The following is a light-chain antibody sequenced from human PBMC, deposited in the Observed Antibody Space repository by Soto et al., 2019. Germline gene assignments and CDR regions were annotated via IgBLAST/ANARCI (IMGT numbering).Light chain of an antibody. CDR1: SSDVGDYNY. V-gene: IGLV2-11*01. Sequence: QSVLTHPRSVSGSPGQSVTISCIGTSSDVGDYNYVSWYQQHPGKAPKVMIYDVSKRPSGVPDRFSGSKSGDTASLTISGLQTEDEADYYCCSYAGSYTFVFGAGTKVTV. CDR3: CSYAGSYTFV. J-gene: IGLJ1*01. CDR2: DVS.